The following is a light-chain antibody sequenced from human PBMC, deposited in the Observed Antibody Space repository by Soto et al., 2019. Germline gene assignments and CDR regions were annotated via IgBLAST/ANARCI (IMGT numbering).Light chain of an antibody. CDR2: LSSDGRH. Sequence: QPVLTQSPSASASLGASVNLTCTLSSGHSTFAIAWHQLRPEKGPRYLMKLSSDGRHFKGDGIPERFSGSSSGSERFLTISSLQSDDEAEYYCQTWGSGTWVFGGGTKLTVL. V-gene: IGLV4-69*01. CDR3: QTWGSGTWV. CDR1: SGHSTFA. J-gene: IGLJ3*02.